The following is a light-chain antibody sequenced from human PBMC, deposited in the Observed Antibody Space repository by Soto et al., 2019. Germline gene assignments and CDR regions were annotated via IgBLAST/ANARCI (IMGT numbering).Light chain of an antibody. J-gene: IGKJ1*01. Sequence: DIQMTQSPSSLSASVGDRVTITCRASQSISSHLNWYQQKPGKPPKLLIYEESTLYSGVPSRFSGRKSGTQFTLTIDSLQPEDFATYYCQHYNSYSEAFGQGTKVDIK. CDR2: EES. CDR1: QSISSH. V-gene: IGKV1-17*01. CDR3: QHYNSYSEA.